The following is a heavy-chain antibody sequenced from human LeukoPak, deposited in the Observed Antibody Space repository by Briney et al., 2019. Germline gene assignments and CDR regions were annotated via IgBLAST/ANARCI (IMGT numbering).Heavy chain of an antibody. CDR1: GYTLTNYG. D-gene: IGHD2-15*01. V-gene: IGHV1-18*01. Sequence: AASVKVSCKASGYTLTNYGISWVRQAPGQGLEWMGWISPYNGNTNYAQELQGRVTMTTDTSTSTAYMELRSLRSDDTAVYYCARDRRRVVAASTFDYWGQGTLVTVSS. CDR2: ISPYNGNT. CDR3: ARDRRRVVAASTFDY. J-gene: IGHJ4*02.